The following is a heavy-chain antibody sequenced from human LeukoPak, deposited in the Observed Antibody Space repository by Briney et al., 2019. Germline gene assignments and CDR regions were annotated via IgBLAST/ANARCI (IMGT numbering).Heavy chain of an antibody. Sequence: ASVKVSCKTSGYTFTGYYLHWVRQAPGQGLEWMGRINPNSGGTNYSQKFQGRVTITRDTSASTAYMELSSLRSEDTAVYYCARDYYDSSGYKQFDYWGQGTLVTVSS. V-gene: IGHV1-2*06. D-gene: IGHD3-22*01. CDR3: ARDYYDSSGYKQFDY. CDR1: GYTFTGYY. CDR2: INPNSGGT. J-gene: IGHJ4*02.